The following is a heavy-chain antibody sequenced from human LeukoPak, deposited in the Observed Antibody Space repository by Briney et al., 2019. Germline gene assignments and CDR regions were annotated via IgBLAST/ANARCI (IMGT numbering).Heavy chain of an antibody. J-gene: IGHJ6*02. CDR1: GGSINRYY. D-gene: IGHD3-22*01. CDR2: INYSGGT. CDR3: ARYYYDSSGYSHGMDV. Sequence: SDTLSLTCIVSGGSINRYYRSWIRQPPGKGLEWIGHINYSGGTKYNPSLKSRVTISVDTPKNQSSLKLSSVTAADTAVYYCARYYYDSSGYSHGMDVWGQGTTVTVSS. V-gene: IGHV4-59*08.